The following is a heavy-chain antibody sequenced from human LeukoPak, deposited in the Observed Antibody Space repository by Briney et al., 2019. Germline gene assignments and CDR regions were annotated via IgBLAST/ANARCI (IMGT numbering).Heavy chain of an antibody. V-gene: IGHV1-46*04. D-gene: IGHD3-3*01. CDR2: INRSGGST. CDR1: GYTFTSYY. J-gene: IGHJ5*02. Sequence: GASVKVSCKASGYTFTSYYMHWVRQAPGQGLEWLGIINRSGGSTSYAQTLKGRFTMTRDMSTSTSYMELSSLKSEDTAVYYCARSSREGYDFWSGWTPGNWFDPWGQGTLVTVSS. CDR3: ARSSREGYDFWSGWTPGNWFDP.